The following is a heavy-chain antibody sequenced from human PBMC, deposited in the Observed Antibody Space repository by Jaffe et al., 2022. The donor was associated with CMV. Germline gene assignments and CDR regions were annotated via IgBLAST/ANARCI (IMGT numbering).Heavy chain of an antibody. CDR1: GFTFSSYG. J-gene: IGHJ3*02. D-gene: IGHD3-10*01. V-gene: IGHV3-33*01. Sequence: QVQLVESGGGVVQPGRSLRLSCAASGFTFSSYGMHWVRQAPGKGLEWVAVIWYDGSNKYYADSVKGRFTISRDNSKNTLYLQMNSLRAEDTAVYYCARFGLQPTGGGKEAFDIWGQGTMVTVSS. CDR2: IWYDGSNK. CDR3: ARFGLQPTGGGKEAFDI.